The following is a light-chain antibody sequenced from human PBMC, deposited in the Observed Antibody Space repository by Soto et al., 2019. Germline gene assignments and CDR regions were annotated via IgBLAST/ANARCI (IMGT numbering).Light chain of an antibody. Sequence: QSALTQPASVSGSPGQSITISCTGTINDIGSYHYVAWYQHHPGKAPKLIIYEVTHRPSGVSNRFSGSKSGNTASLTISGLQAEDEADYYCSSYTTTSTVVFGGGTQLTVL. J-gene: IGLJ2*01. V-gene: IGLV2-14*01. CDR3: SSYTTTSTVV. CDR2: EVT. CDR1: INDIGSYHY.